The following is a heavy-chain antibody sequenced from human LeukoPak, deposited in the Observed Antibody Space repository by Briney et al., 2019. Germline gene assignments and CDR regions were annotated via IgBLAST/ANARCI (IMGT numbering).Heavy chain of an antibody. CDR2: INPDGSTT. V-gene: IGHV3-74*01. D-gene: IGHD3-10*01. J-gene: IGHJ3*02. CDR3: ARGGASMVRGVISDAFDI. Sequence: GGSLRLSCAASGFTFSRYWIHWVRQAPGKGLEWVSHINPDGSTTTYADSVKGRFTISRDNVKNTVYLQMNSLRAEDTAVYYCARGGASMVRGVISDAFDIWGQGTMVTVSS. CDR1: GFTFSRYW.